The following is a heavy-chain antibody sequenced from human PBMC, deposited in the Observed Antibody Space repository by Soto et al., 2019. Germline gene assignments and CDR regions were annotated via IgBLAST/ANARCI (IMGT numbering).Heavy chain of an antibody. CDR1: GGSISRGNSC. D-gene: IGHD1-26*01. CDR3: ARGSSGDKVDY. Sequence: QVQLQEPGPRLVEPSQTLSLTCTVSGGSISRGNSCWSWIRQTPGTGLEWVGHIYDRVNTYNNPSLKSRVTISVDMSKNQFSLLLRSVTAADTAVYYCARGSSGDKVDYWGQGTLVTVSS. V-gene: IGHV4-30-4*01. CDR2: IYDRVNT. J-gene: IGHJ4*02.